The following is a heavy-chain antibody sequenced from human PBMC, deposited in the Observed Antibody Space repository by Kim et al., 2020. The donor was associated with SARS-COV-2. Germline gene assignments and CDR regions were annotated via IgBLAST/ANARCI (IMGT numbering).Heavy chain of an antibody. CDR3: ARDTWSSSWFDY. V-gene: IGHV3-33*01. CDR1: GFTFSTYG. Sequence: GGSLRLSCAASGFTFSTYGMHWVRQVPGKGLEWVAIIWNDGSNKYYADSVKGRFTISRDNLKNTLYLQMNSLRAEDTAVYYCARDTWSSSWFDYWGQGTL. CDR2: IWNDGSNK. D-gene: IGHD6-13*01. J-gene: IGHJ4*02.